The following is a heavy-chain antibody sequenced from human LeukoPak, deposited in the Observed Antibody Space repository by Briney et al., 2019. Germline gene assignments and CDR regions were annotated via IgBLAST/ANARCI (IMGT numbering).Heavy chain of an antibody. D-gene: IGHD2-8*01. CDR2: IKTSGSA. V-gene: IGHV4-59*01. J-gene: IGHJ4*02. CDR3: ARGYCANSTCYTFDY. CDR1: GGSISNYF. Sequence: SETLSLICTVSGGSISNYFWNWIRQPPGKGLEWIGYIKTSGSAYCNPSLKSRVTVSVDTSKNQFSLKLSSVTAADTAVYYCARGYCANSTCYTFDYWGQGTLVTVSS.